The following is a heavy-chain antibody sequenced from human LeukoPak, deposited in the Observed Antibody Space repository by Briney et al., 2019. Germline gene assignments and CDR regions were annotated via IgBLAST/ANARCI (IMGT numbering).Heavy chain of an antibody. V-gene: IGHV3-23*01. CDR2: ISNSGGST. CDR1: GFTFSSYG. CDR3: AKATSVTTLFDY. Sequence: GSLRLSCAASGFTFSSYGMSWVRQAPGKGLEWVSSISNSGGSTYHADSVKGRFTISRDNSKNTLYLQMNSLRVEDTAVYYCAKATSVTTLFDYWGQGTLVTVSS. J-gene: IGHJ4*02. D-gene: IGHD4-17*01.